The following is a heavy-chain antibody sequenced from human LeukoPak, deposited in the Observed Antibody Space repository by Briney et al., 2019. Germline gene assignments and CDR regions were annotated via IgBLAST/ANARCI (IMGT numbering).Heavy chain of an antibody. V-gene: IGHV3-53*01. CDR1: GFTVSSNY. Sequence: PGGSLRLSCAASGFTVSSNYMSWVRQAPGKGLEWVSVIYSGGSTYYADSVKGRFTISRDSSKNTLYLQMNSLRAEDTAVYYCARDSRANSGYDPDYWGQGTLVTVSS. J-gene: IGHJ4*02. CDR2: IYSGGST. CDR3: ARDSRANSGYDPDY. D-gene: IGHD5-12*01.